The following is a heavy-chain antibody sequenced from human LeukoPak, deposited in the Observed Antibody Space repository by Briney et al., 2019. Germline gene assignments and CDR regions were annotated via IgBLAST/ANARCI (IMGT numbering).Heavy chain of an antibody. CDR1: GFTFSSYW. Sequence: PGGSLRLSCAASGFTFSSYWMSWVRQAPGKGLEWVANIKQDGSEKYYVDSVKGRFTISRDNAKNSLYLQMNSLRAEDTAVYYCAKGATYYDILTGYPYYFDYWGQGTLVTVSS. D-gene: IGHD3-9*01. CDR2: IKQDGSEK. V-gene: IGHV3-7*03. J-gene: IGHJ4*02. CDR3: AKGATYYDILTGYPYYFDY.